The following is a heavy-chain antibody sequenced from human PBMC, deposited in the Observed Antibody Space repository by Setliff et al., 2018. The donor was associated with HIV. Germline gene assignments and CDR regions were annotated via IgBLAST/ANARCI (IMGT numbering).Heavy chain of an antibody. V-gene: IGHV1-18*01. D-gene: IGHD3-22*01. Sequence: ASVKVSCKASGYTFTSYGISWVRQAPGQGLEWMGWISAYNGNTNYAQKLQGRVTMTTDTSTSTAYMELRSLRSDDTAVYYCARDAPEYYDSSGPEPLDVWGQGTTVTVSS. CDR3: ARDAPEYYDSSGPEPLDV. CDR2: ISAYNGNT. J-gene: IGHJ6*02. CDR1: GYTFTSYG.